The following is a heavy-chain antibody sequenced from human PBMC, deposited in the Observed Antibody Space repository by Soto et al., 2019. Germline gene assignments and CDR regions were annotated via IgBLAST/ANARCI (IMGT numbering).Heavy chain of an antibody. CDR1: GYTFTSYA. CDR2: INGGNGNT. V-gene: IGHV1-3*01. CDR3: ARDDYGDSHNWFDP. Sequence: QVQLVQSGAEVKKPGASVKVSCKASGYTFTSYAMHWVRQAPGQRLEWMGWINGGNGNTKYSQKFQGRVTITRDTSASTAYMELSSLRSEDTAVYYCARDDYGDSHNWFDPWGQGTLVTVSS. D-gene: IGHD4-17*01. J-gene: IGHJ5*02.